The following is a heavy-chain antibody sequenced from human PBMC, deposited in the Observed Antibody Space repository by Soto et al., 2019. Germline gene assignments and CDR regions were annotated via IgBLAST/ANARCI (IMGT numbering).Heavy chain of an antibody. CDR2: IYYSGST. Sequence: SSETLSLTCTVSGGSISSGDYYWSWIRQPPGKGLEWIGYIYYSGSTYYNPSLKSRVTISVDTSKNQFSLKLSSVTAADTAVYYCARVLMTTVSRFDPWGQGTLVTVSS. CDR3: ARVLMTTVSRFDP. CDR1: GGSISSGDYY. J-gene: IGHJ5*02. D-gene: IGHD4-17*01. V-gene: IGHV4-30-4*01.